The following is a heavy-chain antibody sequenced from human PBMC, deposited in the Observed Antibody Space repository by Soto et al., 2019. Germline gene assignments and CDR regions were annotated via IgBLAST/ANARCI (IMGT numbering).Heavy chain of an antibody. CDR1: GGSISSGGYY. V-gene: IGHV4-31*03. Sequence: QVQLQESGPGLVKPSQTLSLTCTVSGGSISSGGYYWSWIRQHPGKGLEWIGYIYYSGSTYYNPSLKSRVTISVYTSKNHFSLKLSSVTAADTAVYYCARMYYDILTGNSADAFDIWGQGTMVTVSS. CDR2: IYYSGST. J-gene: IGHJ3*02. D-gene: IGHD3-9*01. CDR3: ARMYYDILTGNSADAFDI.